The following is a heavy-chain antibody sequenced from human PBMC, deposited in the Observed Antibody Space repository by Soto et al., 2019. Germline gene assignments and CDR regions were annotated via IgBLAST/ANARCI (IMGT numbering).Heavy chain of an antibody. Sequence: PVGSRRLSCAASGFTFDDYTMHWVRQAPGKGLEWVSLISWDGGSTYYADSVKGRFTISRDNSKNSLYLQMNSLRTEDTALYYCAKDTQAAGTSYYGMDVWGQGTTVTVSS. CDR2: ISWDGGST. V-gene: IGHV3-43*01. CDR3: AKDTQAAGTSYYGMDV. D-gene: IGHD6-13*01. CDR1: GFTFDDYT. J-gene: IGHJ6*02.